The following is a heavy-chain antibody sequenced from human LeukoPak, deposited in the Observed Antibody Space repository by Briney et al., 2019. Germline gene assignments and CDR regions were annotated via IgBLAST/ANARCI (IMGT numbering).Heavy chain of an antibody. CDR1: DGSITSYH. Sequence: PSETLSLTRNVTDGSITSYHWSWIRQPPGKGLQWLGYIFHSGSPHYNPSLKSRLTLSVDTSRSQISLKLDSVTAADTAVYFCARHSQSYGPYNWFDPWGQGALVTVSS. V-gene: IGHV4-59*08. D-gene: IGHD3-16*01. CDR3: ARHSQSYGPYNWFDP. J-gene: IGHJ5*01. CDR2: IFHSGSP.